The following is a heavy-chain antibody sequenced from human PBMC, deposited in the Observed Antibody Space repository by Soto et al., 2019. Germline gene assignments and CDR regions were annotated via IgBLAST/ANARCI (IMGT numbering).Heavy chain of an antibody. D-gene: IGHD3-10*01. CDR2: FYYSGRT. V-gene: IGHV4-31*03. CDR3: ARTSGILGSGDQSLDY. CDR1: GDSISSGSYY. Sequence: QVQLQESGPGLVKPSQILSLTCTVSGDSISSGSYYWNWIRQLPGKGPEWIGYFYYSGRTYYNPSLKSRVAISVDKSKNQFSLKLTSVTAADTAVYYCARTSGILGSGDQSLDYWGQGTLVTVSS. J-gene: IGHJ4*02.